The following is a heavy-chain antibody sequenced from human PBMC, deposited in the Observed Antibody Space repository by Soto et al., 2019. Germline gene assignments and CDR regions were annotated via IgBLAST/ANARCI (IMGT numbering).Heavy chain of an antibody. Sequence: PSETLSLTCSVSGGSVTSYYWTWIRQTPGRGLHFIGYISYSGSTSYNPSLRGRVTISTDTSKNQLSLKLSSVTAADTAIYYCASILYGANAFDYWGHGALVTVSS. V-gene: IGHV4-59*02. D-gene: IGHD4-17*01. CDR1: GGSVTSYY. J-gene: IGHJ4*01. CDR3: ASILYGANAFDY. CDR2: ISYSGST.